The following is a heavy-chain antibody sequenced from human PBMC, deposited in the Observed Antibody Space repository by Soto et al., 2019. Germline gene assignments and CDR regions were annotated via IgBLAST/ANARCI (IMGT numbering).Heavy chain of an antibody. J-gene: IGHJ4*02. D-gene: IGHD2-21*01. CDR2: ISGSGGST. CDR3: ANVRHEVVVIATIFDY. CDR1: GVTFSSYA. Sequence: GWSLGLSCAASGVTFSSYAMSWVGQAPGKGLEWVSAISGSGGSTYYADSVKGRFTISRDNSKNTLYLQMNSLRAEDTAVYYCANVRHEVVVIATIFDYWGQGTLVTVSS. V-gene: IGHV3-23*01.